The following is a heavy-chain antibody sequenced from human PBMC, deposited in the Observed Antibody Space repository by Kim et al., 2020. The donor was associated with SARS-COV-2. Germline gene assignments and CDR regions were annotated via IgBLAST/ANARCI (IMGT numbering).Heavy chain of an antibody. CDR2: IYYSGST. CDR1: GGSISSSSYY. CDR3: ARDANGGTRTNFDY. Sequence: SETLSLTCTVSGGSISSSSYYWGWIRQPPGKGLEWIGSIYYSGSTYYNPSLKSRVTISVDTSKNQFSLKLSSVTAADTAVYYCARDANGGTRTNFDYWGQGTLVTVSS. D-gene: IGHD2-15*01. J-gene: IGHJ4*02. V-gene: IGHV4-39*02.